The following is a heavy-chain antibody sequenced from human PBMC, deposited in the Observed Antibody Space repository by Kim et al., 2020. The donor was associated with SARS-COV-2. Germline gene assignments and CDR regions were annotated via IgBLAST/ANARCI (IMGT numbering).Heavy chain of an antibody. CDR1: GFTFSSYA. J-gene: IGHJ4*02. D-gene: IGHD3-22*01. CDR2: ITSSGSGT. V-gene: IGHV3-23*01. Sequence: GGSLRLSCTASGFTFSSYAMSWVRQAPVKGLEWVSAITSSGSGTYYADSVKGRFTISRDNSENTVYLQMDSLRAEDTAVFYCAKGLASGYPYSFDYWGQGTLVTVSS. CDR3: AKGLASGYPYSFDY.